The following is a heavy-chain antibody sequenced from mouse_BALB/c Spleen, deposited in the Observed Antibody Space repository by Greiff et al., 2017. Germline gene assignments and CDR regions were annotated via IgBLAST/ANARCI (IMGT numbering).Heavy chain of an antibody. J-gene: IGHJ3*01. Sequence: EVKLMESGGGLVQPGGSRKLSCAASGFTFSSFGMHWVRQAPEKGLEWVAYISSGSSTIYYADTVKGRFTISRDNPKNTLFLQMTSLRSEDTAMYYCAKGGCAYWGQGTLVTVSA. CDR2: ISSGSSTI. CDR1: GFTFSSFG. CDR3: AKGGCAY. V-gene: IGHV5-17*02.